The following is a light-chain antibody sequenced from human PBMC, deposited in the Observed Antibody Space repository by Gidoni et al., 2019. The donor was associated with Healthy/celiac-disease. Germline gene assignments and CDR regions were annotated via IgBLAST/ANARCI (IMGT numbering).Light chain of an antibody. Sequence: SYELTQPPSVSVSPGQTARITCSGDALPKQYAYWYQQKPGQAPVLVIYKDSEMPSGIPERFSGSSSGTTVTLTISGVQAEDEADYYCQSADSSYVVFGGGTKLTVL. CDR2: KDS. CDR3: QSADSSYVV. V-gene: IGLV3-25*02. CDR1: ALPKQY. J-gene: IGLJ2*01.